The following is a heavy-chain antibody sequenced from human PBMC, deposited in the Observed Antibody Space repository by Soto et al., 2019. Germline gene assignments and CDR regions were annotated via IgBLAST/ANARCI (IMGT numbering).Heavy chain of an antibody. CDR2: TYYRSKWYN. Sequence: SQTLSLTCAISGDSVSSNSAAWNWVRRSPSRGLECLGRTYYRSKWYNDYAVSVKSRITINPDTSKNQFSLQLNSVTTEDPAVYYYGKSLYNWNYEVWYYYGMHVWGQGTTVTVSS. V-gene: IGHV6-1*01. D-gene: IGHD1-7*01. J-gene: IGHJ6*02. CDR1: GDSVSSNSAA. CDR3: GKSLYNWNYEVWYYYGMHV.